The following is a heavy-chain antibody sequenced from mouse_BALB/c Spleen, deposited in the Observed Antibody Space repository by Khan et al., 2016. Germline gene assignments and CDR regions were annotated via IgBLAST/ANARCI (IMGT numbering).Heavy chain of an antibody. CDR3: ARDGWGYYAMDY. D-gene: IGHD2-2*01. CDR2: IWGDGST. CDR1: GFSIIAYG. V-gene: IGHV2-6-7*01. J-gene: IGHJ4*01. Sequence: QVQLKESGPGLVAPSQSLSFTCTVSGFSIIAYGVNWVRQPPGKGLEWLGMIWGDGSTDYNSALKSRLNITKDNSKSQVFLKMNSLQTDDTAKYYCARDGWGYYAMDYWGQGTSVTVSS.